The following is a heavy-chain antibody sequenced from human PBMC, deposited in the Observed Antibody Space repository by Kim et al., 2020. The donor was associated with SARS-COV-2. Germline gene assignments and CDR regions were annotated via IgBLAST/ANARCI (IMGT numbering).Heavy chain of an antibody. V-gene: IGHV4-34*01. D-gene: IGHD6-13*01. Sequence: SETLSLTCAVYGGSFSGYYWSWIRQPPGKGLEWIGEINHSGSTNYNPSLKSRVTISVDTSKNQFSLKLSSVTAADTAVYYCASRLTGIAAAGTVRVDVWGQGTTVTVSS. CDR2: INHSGST. J-gene: IGHJ6*02. CDR1: GGSFSGYY. CDR3: ASRLTGIAAAGTVRVDV.